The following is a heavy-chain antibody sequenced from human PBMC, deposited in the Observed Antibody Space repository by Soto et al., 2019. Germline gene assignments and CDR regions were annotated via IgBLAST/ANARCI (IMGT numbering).Heavy chain of an antibody. Sequence: GESLKISCAASGFTFSSYAMSWVRQAPGKGLEWVSAISGSGGSTYYADSVKGRFTISRDNSKNTLYLQMNSLRAEDTAVYYCAKYSSGWYYPFDYWGQGTLVTVSS. CDR2: ISGSGGST. CDR1: GFTFSSYA. V-gene: IGHV3-23*01. J-gene: IGHJ4*02. D-gene: IGHD6-19*01. CDR3: AKYSSGWYYPFDY.